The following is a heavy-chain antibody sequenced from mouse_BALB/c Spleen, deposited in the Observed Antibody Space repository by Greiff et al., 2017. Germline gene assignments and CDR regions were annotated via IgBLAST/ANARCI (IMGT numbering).Heavy chain of an antibody. Sequence: EVQGVESGGGLVQPGGSRKLSCAASGFTFSSFGMHWVRQAPEKGLEWVAYISSGSSTIYYADTVKGRFTISRDNPKNTLFLQMTSLRSEDTAMYYCARPHRYDAMDYWGQGTSVTVSS. V-gene: IGHV5-17*02. CDR1: GFTFSSFG. CDR2: ISSGSSTI. J-gene: IGHJ4*01. D-gene: IGHD2-14*01. CDR3: ARPHRYDAMDY.